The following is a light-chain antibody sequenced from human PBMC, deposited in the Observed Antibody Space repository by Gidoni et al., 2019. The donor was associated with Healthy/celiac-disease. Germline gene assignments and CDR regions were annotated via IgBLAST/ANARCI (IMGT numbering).Light chain of an antibody. Sequence: GTLSCRASQSVSSSYLAWYQQKPGQAPRLLIYGASSRATGIPDRFSGSGSGTDFTLTISRLEPEDFAVYYCQQYGSSHLGRTFGQGTKLEIK. CDR3: QQYGSSHLGRT. V-gene: IGKV3-20*01. CDR2: GAS. J-gene: IGKJ2*02. CDR1: QSVSSSY.